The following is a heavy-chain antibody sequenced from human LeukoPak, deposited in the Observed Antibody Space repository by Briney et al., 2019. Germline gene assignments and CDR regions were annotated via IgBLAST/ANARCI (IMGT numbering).Heavy chain of an antibody. Sequence: GSLRLSFAASGFMFSSFSMSWVRHVPGKGLEWVSTISAGGSTYYADSVKGRFTISRDNSKNTLFLQMNSLRAEDTAIYYCAKRPAAVRGVIPYLDYWGQGTLVTVSS. CDR1: GFMFSSFS. J-gene: IGHJ4*02. D-gene: IGHD3-10*02. V-gene: IGHV3-23*01. CDR3: AKRPAAVRGVIPYLDY. CDR2: ISAGGST.